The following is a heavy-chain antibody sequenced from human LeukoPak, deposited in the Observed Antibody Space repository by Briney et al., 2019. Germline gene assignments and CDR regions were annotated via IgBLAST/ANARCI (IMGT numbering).Heavy chain of an antibody. CDR2: INPNRGGT. CDR1: GYTFTGYY. CDR3: ARPCSYCSSTSTWFDP. Sequence: ASVKVSCKASGYTFTGYYIHWVRQAPGQGLEWMGWINPNRGGTNYAQKFQGRVTMTRDTSISTAYMELSSLKSDDTAVYYCARPCSYCSSTSTWFDPWGQGTLVTVSS. J-gene: IGHJ5*02. D-gene: IGHD2-2*01. V-gene: IGHV1-2*02.